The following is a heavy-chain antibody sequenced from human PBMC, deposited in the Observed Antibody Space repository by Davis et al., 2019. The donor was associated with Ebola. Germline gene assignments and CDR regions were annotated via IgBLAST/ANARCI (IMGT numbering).Heavy chain of an antibody. Sequence: ASVKVSCKAPGYTFTSYGISWVRQAPGQGLEWMGWISAYNGNTNYAQKLQGRVTMTTDTSTSTAYIELSCLRSDDTTVYYCARDGHRGASDNTGDYWGQGTLFTVSS. CDR1: GYTFTSYG. CDR3: ARDGHRGASDNTGDY. J-gene: IGHJ4*02. CDR2: ISAYNGNT. D-gene: IGHD4/OR15-4a*01. V-gene: IGHV1-18*01.